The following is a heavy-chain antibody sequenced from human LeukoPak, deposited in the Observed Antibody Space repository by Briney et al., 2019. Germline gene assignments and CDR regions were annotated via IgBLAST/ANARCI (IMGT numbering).Heavy chain of an antibody. CDR3: AKGGNAYCSSTSCSVDTATY. CDR1: GFTFRDYY. Sequence: PGGSLRLSCAASGFTFRDYYMHWVRQAPGKGLEWISYISNNGDTIYYADSVKGRFTISRDNSKNTLYLQMNSLRAEDTAVYYCAKGGNAYCSSTSCSVDTATYWGQGTLVTVSS. D-gene: IGHD2-2*01. J-gene: IGHJ4*02. V-gene: IGHV3-11*01. CDR2: ISNNGDTI.